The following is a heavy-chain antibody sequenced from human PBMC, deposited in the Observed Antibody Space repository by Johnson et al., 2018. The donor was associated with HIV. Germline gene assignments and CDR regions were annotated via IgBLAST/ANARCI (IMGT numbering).Heavy chain of an antibody. V-gene: IGHV3-7*03. CDR1: GFNVDDDA. CDR2: INEDGSEE. CDR3: ARKGDAFDI. J-gene: IGHJ3*02. Sequence: VPLVESGGGVVRPGASLRLSCPPSGFNVDDDALSWVRQVPGKGLKWVANINEDGSEEYYVDSVKGRFTISRDNAKNSLYLQMNSLRAEDTAVYYCARKGDAFDIWGQGTKVTVSS.